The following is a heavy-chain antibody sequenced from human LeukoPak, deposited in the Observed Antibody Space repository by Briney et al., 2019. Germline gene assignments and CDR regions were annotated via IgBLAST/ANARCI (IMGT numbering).Heavy chain of an antibody. CDR2: IYPDDSNT. V-gene: IGHV5-51*01. Sequence: GESLKISCQGSGYNFPIYWIGWVRQMPGQGLEWMGIIYPDDSNTIYGPSFQGQVTISADKSINPAYLEWRSLKASDTAIYYCARQGAAGKYYYYYMDVWGKGTTVTVSS. J-gene: IGHJ6*03. CDR3: ARQGAAGKYYYYYMDV. CDR1: GYNFPIYW. D-gene: IGHD6-13*01.